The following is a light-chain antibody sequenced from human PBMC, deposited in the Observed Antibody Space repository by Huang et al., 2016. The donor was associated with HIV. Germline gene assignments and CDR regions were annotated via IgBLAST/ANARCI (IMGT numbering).Light chain of an antibody. CDR2: WAS. CDR1: QSLLYSSNYKND. Sequence: DIVMTQSPDSLAVSLGERATINCKSSQSLLYSSNYKNDLAWYQQKPGQPPKLLIYWASNRESGVPDRFGGSGSGTNFTLTISSLQAEDVAIYYCQQYYSAPVTFGQGTRVEIK. V-gene: IGKV4-1*01. CDR3: QQYYSAPVT. J-gene: IGKJ1*01.